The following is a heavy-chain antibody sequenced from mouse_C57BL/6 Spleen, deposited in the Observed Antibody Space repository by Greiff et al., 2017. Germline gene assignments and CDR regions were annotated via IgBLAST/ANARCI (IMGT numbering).Heavy chain of an antibody. V-gene: IGHV1-52*01. J-gene: IGHJ2*01. Sequence: QVQLQQPGAELVRPGSSVKLSCKASGYTFTSYWMHWVKQRPIQGLEWIGNIDPSDSETHYNQKFKDKATLTVDKSSSTAYMQLSSLTSDDSAVYYCARDINYDFDYWGQGTTLTVSS. CDR1: GYTFTSYW. CDR2: IDPSDSET. CDR3: ARDINYDFDY. D-gene: IGHD2-5*01.